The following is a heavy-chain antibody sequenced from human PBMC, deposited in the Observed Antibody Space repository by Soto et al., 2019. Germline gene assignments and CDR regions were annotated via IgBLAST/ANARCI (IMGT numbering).Heavy chain of an antibody. V-gene: IGHV3-48*01. Sequence: GGSLRLSCAASGFTFSSYSMNWVRKAPGKGLEWVSYISSSSSTIYYADSVKGRFTISRDNAKNSLYLQMNSLRAEDTAVYYCARARTTVTTHFDYWGQGTLVTVSS. CDR2: ISSSSSTI. CDR3: ARARTTVTTHFDY. CDR1: GFTFSSYS. J-gene: IGHJ4*02. D-gene: IGHD4-17*01.